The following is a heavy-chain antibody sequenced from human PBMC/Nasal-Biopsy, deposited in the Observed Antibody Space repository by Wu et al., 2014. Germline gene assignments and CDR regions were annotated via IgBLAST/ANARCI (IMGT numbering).Heavy chain of an antibody. CDR2: IDQGGSNK. Sequence: LRLSCAASGFTFSRYGMHWVRQVPGKGLEWVANIDQGGSNKNYLESVRGRFTISRDNSNNMLYLQMNSLRAEDTAVYYCAKDLWPKHLTPYPFEYWGQGNPGHRLL. V-gene: IGHV3-7*03. D-gene: IGHD3-9*01. J-gene: IGHJ4*02. CDR1: GFTFSRYG. CDR3: AKDLWPKHLTPYPFEY.